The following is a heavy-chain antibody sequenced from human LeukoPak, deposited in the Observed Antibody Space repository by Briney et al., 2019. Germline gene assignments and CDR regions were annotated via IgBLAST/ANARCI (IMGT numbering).Heavy chain of an antibody. CDR3: ARDRSDYGFDY. CDR1: GFTFSSYW. D-gene: IGHD4-17*01. Sequence: GGSLRLSCAASGFTFSSYWMHWVRHAPGKGLVWVSRINSDGSSTSYADSVKGRFTISRDNAKNTLYLQMNSLRAEDTAVYYCARDRSDYGFDYWGQGTLVTVSS. V-gene: IGHV3-74*01. CDR2: INSDGSST. J-gene: IGHJ4*02.